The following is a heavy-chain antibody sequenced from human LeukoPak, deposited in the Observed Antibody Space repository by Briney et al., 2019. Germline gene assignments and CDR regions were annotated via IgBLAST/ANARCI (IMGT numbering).Heavy chain of an antibody. CDR1: GFTVSSNS. CDR3: AKDDNYIRFLS. J-gene: IGHJ5*02. Sequence: GGSLRLSCTVSGFTVSSNSMSWVRQAPGKGLEWVSFIFSSTHYSDSVKGRFTISRDNSKNTLYLQMNSLRAEDTAVYYCAKDDNYIRFLSWGQGTLVTVSS. CDR2: IFSST. D-gene: IGHD3-16*01. V-gene: IGHV3-53*01.